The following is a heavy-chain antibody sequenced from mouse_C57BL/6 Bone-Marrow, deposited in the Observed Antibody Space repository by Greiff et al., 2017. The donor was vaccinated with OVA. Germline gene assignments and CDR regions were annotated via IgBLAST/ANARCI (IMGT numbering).Heavy chain of an antibody. Sequence: EVKLVESGGGLVKPGGSLKLSCAASGFTFSSYAMSWVRQTPEKRLEWVATISDGGSYTYYPDNVKGRFTNSRDNAKNNLYLQMSHLKSEDTAMYYCATKLLRYFDVWGTGTTVTVAS. V-gene: IGHV5-4*03. D-gene: IGHD1-1*01. CDR1: GFTFSSYA. J-gene: IGHJ1*03. CDR3: ATKLLRYFDV. CDR2: ISDGGSYT.